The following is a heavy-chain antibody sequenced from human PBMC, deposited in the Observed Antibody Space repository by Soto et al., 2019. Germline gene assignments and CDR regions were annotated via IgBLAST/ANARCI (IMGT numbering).Heavy chain of an antibody. CDR3: ARLWVWGSYAIDF. CDR1: GFTVTSTY. J-gene: IGHJ4*01. CDR2: IHSGGTT. D-gene: IGHD3-16*01. Sequence: GGSLRLSCTVSGFTVTSTYMSWIRQAPGKGLEWISVIHSGGTTHYTDSVKGRFSISRDISRNTVSLQMNSLRVEDTALYYCARLWVWGSYAIDFWGHGTLVTVSS. V-gene: IGHV3-66*01.